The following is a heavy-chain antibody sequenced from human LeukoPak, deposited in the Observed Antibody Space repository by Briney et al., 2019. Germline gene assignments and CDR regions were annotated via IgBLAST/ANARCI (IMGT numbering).Heavy chain of an antibody. D-gene: IGHD2-2*01. J-gene: IGHJ4*02. V-gene: IGHV1-2*02. CDR1: GYTFTGYY. Sequence: ASVKVSCKASGYTFTGYYMHWVRQAPGQGLEWMGWINPNSGGTNYAQKFQGRVTMTRDTSISTAYMELSRLRSDDTAVYYCATTTQDCSSTSCPTEFDYWGQGTLVTVSS. CDR3: ATTTQDCSSTSCPTEFDY. CDR2: INPNSGGT.